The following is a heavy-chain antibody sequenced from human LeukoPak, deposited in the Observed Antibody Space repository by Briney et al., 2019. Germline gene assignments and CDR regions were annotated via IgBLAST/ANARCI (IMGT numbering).Heavy chain of an antibody. CDR1: GGSISSYY. V-gene: IGHV4-39*07. CDR2: IYYSGST. Sequence: SETLSLTCTVSGGSISSYYWGWIRQPPGKGLEWIGSIYYSGSTYYNPSLKSRVTISVDTSKNQFSLKLSSVTAADTAVYYCARVGIEGMVVVPAAPDYWGQGTLVTVSS. D-gene: IGHD2-2*01. J-gene: IGHJ4*02. CDR3: ARVGIEGMVVVPAAPDY.